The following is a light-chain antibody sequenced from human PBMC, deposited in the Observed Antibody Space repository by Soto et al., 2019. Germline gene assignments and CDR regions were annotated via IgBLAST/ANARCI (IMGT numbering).Light chain of an antibody. CDR3: SSYTSSSTLV. CDR1: RSDVGGYNY. J-gene: IGLJ2*01. Sequence: QSVLTQPASVSGSPGQSITISCTGTRSDVGGYNYVSWYQQHPGKAPKLMIYDVNNRPSGVSNRFSGSKSGNTASLTISELQAEDEAGYYCSSYTSSSTLVFGGGTKLTVL. CDR2: DVN. V-gene: IGLV2-14*01.